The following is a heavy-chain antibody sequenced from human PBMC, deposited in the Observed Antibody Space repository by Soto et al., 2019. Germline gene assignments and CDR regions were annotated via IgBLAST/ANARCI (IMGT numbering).Heavy chain of an antibody. D-gene: IGHD3-16*01. Sequence: EVQLLESGGGLVQPGGSLRLSCAASGFTFSSSGMTWVRQAPGKGLEWVSDIDSGGGTTYYADSVKDRFTIFRDNSKNTLYLQLNSLRAEDTAVYFCARGNLGSVYDYWGQGTLVIVSS. CDR1: GFTFSSSG. CDR2: IDSGGGTT. J-gene: IGHJ4*02. V-gene: IGHV3-23*01. CDR3: ARGNLGSVYDY.